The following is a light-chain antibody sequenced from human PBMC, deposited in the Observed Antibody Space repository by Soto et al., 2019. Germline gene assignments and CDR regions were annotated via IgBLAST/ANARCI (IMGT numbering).Light chain of an antibody. V-gene: IGKV3-20*01. Sequence: EIVLTQSPGTLSLSPGERATLSCRASQSVSNSYIAWYQQKPGQAPRLLIYGASSRATGIPDRFSGSGSGTDLTLTISRLEPEDFAVYYCQQYGSSPCTFGQGTKVEIK. CDR2: GAS. CDR3: QQYGSSPCT. CDR1: QSVSNSY. J-gene: IGKJ1*01.